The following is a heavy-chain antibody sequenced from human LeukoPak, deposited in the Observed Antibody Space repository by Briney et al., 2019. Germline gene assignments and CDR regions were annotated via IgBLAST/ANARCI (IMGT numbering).Heavy chain of an antibody. CDR3: ARVLDYYYYMDV. CDR1: GGTFSSYA. J-gene: IGHJ6*03. D-gene: IGHD3-3*01. V-gene: IGHV1-69*05. Sequence: GSSVKVSCKASGGTFSSYAISWVRQAPGQALEWMGGIIPIFGTANYAQKFHGRVTITTDESTSTAYMELSSLRSEDTAVYYCARVLDYYYYMDVWGKGTTVTVSS. CDR2: IIPIFGTA.